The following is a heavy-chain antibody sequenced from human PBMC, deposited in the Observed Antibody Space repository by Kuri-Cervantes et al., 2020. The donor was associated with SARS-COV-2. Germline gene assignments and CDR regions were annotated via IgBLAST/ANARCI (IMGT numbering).Heavy chain of an antibody. J-gene: IGHJ6*03. D-gene: IGHD3-3*01. CDR2: INSDGSST. CDR3: ARGGYYDFWSGYSTSGYYYYMDV. CDR1: GFTFSSYW. Sequence: GESLKISCAASGFTFSSYWMHWVRQAPGKGLVWVSRINSDGSSTSYADSVKGRFTISRDNAKNTLYLQMNSLRAEDTAVYYCARGGYYDFWSGYSTSGYYYYMDVWGKGTTVTVSS. V-gene: IGHV3-74*01.